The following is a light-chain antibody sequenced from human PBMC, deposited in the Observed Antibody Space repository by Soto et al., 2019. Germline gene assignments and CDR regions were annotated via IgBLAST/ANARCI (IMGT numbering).Light chain of an antibody. CDR2: DAS. J-gene: IGKJ5*01. CDR1: QSVKTF. Sequence: EIVLAQSPATLSLSPGERATLSCRASQSVKTFLVWYQQRPGQPPRLLIHDASHRAAGIPARFSGSGFGTDFTLTISSLDPEDAAVYYCQQRSNWPPISFGQGTRLEI. V-gene: IGKV3-11*01. CDR3: QQRSNWPPIS.